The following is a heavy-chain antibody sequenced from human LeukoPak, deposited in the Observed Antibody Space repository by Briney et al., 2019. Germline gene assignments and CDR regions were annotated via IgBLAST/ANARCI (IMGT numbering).Heavy chain of an antibody. CDR1: GFTFSTSW. V-gene: IGHV3-7*01. J-gene: IGHJ5*02. CDR3: AREGQYDFWSGLKWFDP. CDR2: IKHDGSEK. D-gene: IGHD3-3*01. Sequence: GGSLRLSCAASGFTFSTSWMSWVRQAPGKGLEWVANIKHDGSEKNFVDSVKGRFTISRDNANNSLFLQINNVRDEDTATYYGAREGQYDFWSGLKWFDPWGQGTLVIVSS.